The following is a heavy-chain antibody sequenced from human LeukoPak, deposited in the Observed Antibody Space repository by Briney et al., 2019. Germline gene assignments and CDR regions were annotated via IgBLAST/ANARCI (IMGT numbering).Heavy chain of an antibody. CDR2: ISSSSSYI. V-gene: IGHV3-21*01. Sequence: GGSLRLSCAASGFTFSSYSMNWVRQAPGKGLEWVSSISSSSSYIYYADSVKGRFTISRDNAKNSLYLQMNSLRAEDTAVYYCASWAVSDDAFDIWGQGTMVTVSS. CDR3: ASWAVSDDAFDI. J-gene: IGHJ3*02. CDR1: GFTFSSYS. D-gene: IGHD2/OR15-2a*01.